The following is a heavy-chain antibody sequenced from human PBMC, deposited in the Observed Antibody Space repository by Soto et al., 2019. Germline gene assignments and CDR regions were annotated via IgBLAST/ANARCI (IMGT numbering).Heavy chain of an antibody. Sequence: EVQLVESGGGLVKPGGSLRLSCAASGFTFSSYSMNWVRQAPGQGLEWVSSISSSSSYIYYADSVKGRFTISRDNAKNSLYLQMNSLRAEDTAVYYCAREGDYGGNWGIFDYWGQGTLVTVAS. D-gene: IGHD4-17*01. CDR3: AREGDYGGNWGIFDY. V-gene: IGHV3-21*01. CDR2: ISSSSSYI. J-gene: IGHJ4*02. CDR1: GFTFSSYS.